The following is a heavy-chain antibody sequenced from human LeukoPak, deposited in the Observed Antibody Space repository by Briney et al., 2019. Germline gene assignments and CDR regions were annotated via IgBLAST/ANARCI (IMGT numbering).Heavy chain of an antibody. V-gene: IGHV4-34*01. D-gene: IGHD6-19*01. CDR1: GFTFSSYW. CDR2: INHSGST. CDR3: ARRPGYSSGWFAP. J-gene: IGHJ5*02. Sequence: GSLRLSCAASGFTFSSYWMTWVRQAPGKGLEWIGEINHSGSTNYNPSLKSRVTISVDTSKNQFSLKLSSVTAADTAVYYCARRPGYSSGWFAPWGQGTLVTVSS.